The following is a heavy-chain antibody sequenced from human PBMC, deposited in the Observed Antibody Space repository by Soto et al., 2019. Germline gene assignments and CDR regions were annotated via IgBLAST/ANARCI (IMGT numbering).Heavy chain of an antibody. V-gene: IGHV1-2*04. J-gene: IGHJ4*02. CDR3: ARETRGYSYGDFDY. D-gene: IGHD5-18*01. CDR1: GYTFTGYY. CDR2: INPNSGGT. Sequence: ASVKVSCKASGYTFTGYYMHWVRQAPGQGLEWMGWINPNSGGTNYAQKFQGWVTMTRDTSISTAYMELSRLRPDDTAVYYCARETRGYSYGDFDYWGQGTLVTVSS.